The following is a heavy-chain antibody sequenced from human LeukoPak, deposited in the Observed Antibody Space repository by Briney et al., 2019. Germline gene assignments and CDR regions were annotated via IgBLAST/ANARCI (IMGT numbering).Heavy chain of an antibody. CDR1: GYSFTSYW. D-gene: IGHD3-22*01. V-gene: IGHV5-51*01. J-gene: IGHJ4*02. CDR3: ARVPAYESSGYSYYFDS. Sequence: GESLKTSCKDSGYSFTSYWIGWVRQMPGKGLEWMGIIYPGDSDTRYSPSFQGQVTISADKSITTAYLQWNSLKASDTAMYYCARVPAYESSGYSYYFDSWGQGTLVTVSS. CDR2: IYPGDSDT.